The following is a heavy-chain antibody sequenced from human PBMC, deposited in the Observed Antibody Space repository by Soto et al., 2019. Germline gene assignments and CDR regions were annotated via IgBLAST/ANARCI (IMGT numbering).Heavy chain of an antibody. D-gene: IGHD6-13*01. J-gene: IGHJ5*02. V-gene: IGHV1-18*01. Sequence: VQLVQSGAEVKMPGASVKVSCKASGYTFTSFGISWVRQAPGQGLEWMGWISAYNGNTDYLQKLQGRVTMTTDTSTSTAYMELRSLRSDDTAVYYCARDPSIAAAGTRFDPWGQGTLVTVSS. CDR2: ISAYNGNT. CDR1: GYTFTSFG. CDR3: ARDPSIAAAGTRFDP.